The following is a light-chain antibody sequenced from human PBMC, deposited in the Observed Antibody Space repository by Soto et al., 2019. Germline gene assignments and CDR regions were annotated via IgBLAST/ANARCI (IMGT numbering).Light chain of an antibody. V-gene: IGLV1-44*01. J-gene: IGLJ1*01. CDR2: SNI. Sequence: TPCPGVTISCSGSSSNIGSNTVDWYQQFPGTAPKLLIYSNIKRPSGVPDRFSGSKSVTSASLAIRGLQSEDEADYFCATWGGSLSAYVFGTGTKVTVL. CDR3: ATWGGSLSAYV. CDR1: SSNIGSNT.